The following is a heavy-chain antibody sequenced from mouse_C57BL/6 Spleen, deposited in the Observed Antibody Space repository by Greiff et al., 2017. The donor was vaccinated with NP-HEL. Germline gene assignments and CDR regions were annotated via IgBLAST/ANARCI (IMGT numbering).Heavy chain of an antibody. CDR3: ARSNWDTDWFAY. Sequence: QVQLQQPGAELVKPGASVKLSCKASGYTFTSYWMHWVKQRPGQGLEWIGMIHPNSGSTNYNEKFKSKATLTVDKSSSTAYMQLSSLTSEDSAVYYWARSNWDTDWFAYWGQGTLVTVSA. J-gene: IGHJ3*01. D-gene: IGHD4-1*01. CDR1: GYTFTSYW. V-gene: IGHV1-64*01. CDR2: IHPNSGST.